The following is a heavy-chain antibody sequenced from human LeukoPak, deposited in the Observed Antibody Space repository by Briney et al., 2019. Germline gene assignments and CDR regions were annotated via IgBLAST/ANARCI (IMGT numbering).Heavy chain of an antibody. CDR2: IYHSGST. Sequence: PSETLSLTCAVSGYSISSGYYWGWIRQPPGKGLEWIGSIYHSGSTYYNPSLKSRVTISVDMSKNQFSLKLSSVTAADTAVYYCARNKGDYDFWSGFDWGQGTLVTVSS. D-gene: IGHD3-3*01. J-gene: IGHJ4*02. CDR1: GYSISSGYY. V-gene: IGHV4-38-2*01. CDR3: ARNKGDYDFWSGFD.